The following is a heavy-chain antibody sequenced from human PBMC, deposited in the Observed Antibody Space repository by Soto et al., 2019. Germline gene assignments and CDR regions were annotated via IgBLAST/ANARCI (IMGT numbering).Heavy chain of an antibody. CDR2: ISSTSSRL. CDR3: ARGGRGSYLAAFDY. V-gene: IGHV3-48*01. CDR1: GFTFSNYN. J-gene: IGHJ4*02. D-gene: IGHD1-26*01. Sequence: EVQLVESGGGLVQPGGSLRLSCEASGFTFSNYNMKWVRQAPGKGLEWISYISSTSSRLYYADSVEGRFTISRDNAKNSLYLRMSSLGAEDTAVYYCARGGRGSYLAAFDYWGQGTLVTVSS.